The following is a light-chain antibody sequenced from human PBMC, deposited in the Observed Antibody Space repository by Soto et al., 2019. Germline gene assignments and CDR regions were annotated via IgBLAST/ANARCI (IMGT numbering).Light chain of an antibody. CDR3: CSYAGSSTWV. CDR1: SSDVGSYNL. Sequence: QSVLTQPPSASGSPGQSVSISCTGTSSDVGSYNLVSWYQQHPGKAPKLMIYEVSKRPSGVSNRFSGSKSGNTASLTISGLQAEDEADYYCCSYAGSSTWVFGGGTKLTVL. V-gene: IGLV2-23*02. J-gene: IGLJ3*02. CDR2: EVS.